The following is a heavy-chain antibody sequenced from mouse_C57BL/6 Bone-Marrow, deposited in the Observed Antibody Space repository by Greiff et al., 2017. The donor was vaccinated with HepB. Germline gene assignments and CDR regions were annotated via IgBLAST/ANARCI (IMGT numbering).Heavy chain of an antibody. Sequence: QVQLKESGPELVKPGASVKISCKASGYSFSSSWMNWVKQRPGKGLEWIGRIYPGDGDTNYNGKFKGKATLTAEKSSSTAYMQLSSLTSEDSAVYFCARREGGLDYWGQGTTRTVSS. J-gene: IGHJ2*01. CDR1: GYSFSSSW. CDR2: IYPGDGDT. V-gene: IGHV1-82*01. CDR3: ARREGGLDY.